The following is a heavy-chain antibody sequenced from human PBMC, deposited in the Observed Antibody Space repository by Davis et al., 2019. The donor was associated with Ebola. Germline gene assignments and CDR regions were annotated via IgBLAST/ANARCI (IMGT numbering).Heavy chain of an antibody. Sequence: GSLRLSCVVSGFTFSDYYMSWIRQAPGKGLEWISFISRSDDAKYYADSVRGRFTISRDSAKNSLYLQMTSLRVEDSAVYYCVREGLGNEGMDVWGQGTTVTVSS. CDR2: ISRSDDAK. CDR1: GFTFSDYY. J-gene: IGHJ6*02. V-gene: IGHV3-11*01. CDR3: VREGLGNEGMDV.